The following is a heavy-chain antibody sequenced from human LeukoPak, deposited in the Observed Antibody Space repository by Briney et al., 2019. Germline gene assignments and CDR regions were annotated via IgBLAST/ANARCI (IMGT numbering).Heavy chain of an antibody. CDR1: GFTFSTYG. CDR2: IGGSGETT. D-gene: IGHD1-26*01. CDR3: SKGAPVGGTRHFDY. J-gene: IGHJ4*02. Sequence: TGGSLRLSCAASGFTFSTYGMSWVRQAPGKGLEGVAIIGGSGETTIYGDSVKGRLTICRDNSKNTVYLQMSSLRVEDTAVYYCSKGAPVGGTRHFDYWGQGTLVTVSS. V-gene: IGHV3-23*01.